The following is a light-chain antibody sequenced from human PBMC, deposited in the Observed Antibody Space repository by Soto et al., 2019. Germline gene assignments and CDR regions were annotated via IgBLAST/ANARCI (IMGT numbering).Light chain of an antibody. Sequence: QSVLTQPASVSGSPGQSITISCTGTSSDVGGYDFVSWYQHHPGKAPRLMIYDVSHRPSGVSDRFSASKSGNTASLTISGLLAEDEADYYRSSYTSISTYVSGTGTKVTVL. CDR1: SSDVGGYDF. J-gene: IGLJ1*01. CDR2: DVS. V-gene: IGLV2-14*03. CDR3: SSYTSISTYV.